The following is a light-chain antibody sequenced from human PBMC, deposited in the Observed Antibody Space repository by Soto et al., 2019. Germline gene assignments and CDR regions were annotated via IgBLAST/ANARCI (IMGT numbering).Light chain of an antibody. V-gene: IGKV3-15*01. Sequence: EIVMTQSPATLSVSPGERATLSCRASQSIGSNLAWYLQKPGQAPTLLIYAASTRATGFPARFSGSRSGTEFTLSISTLQSEDCAVYYCQQYDTWPLTFGGGTKVEI. CDR2: AAS. J-gene: IGKJ4*02. CDR1: QSIGSN. CDR3: QQYDTWPLT.